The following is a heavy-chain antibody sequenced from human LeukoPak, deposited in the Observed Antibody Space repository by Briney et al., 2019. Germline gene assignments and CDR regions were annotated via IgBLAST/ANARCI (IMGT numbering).Heavy chain of an antibody. Sequence: SETLSLTCAVYGGSFSGYYWSWIRQPPGKGLEWIGEINHSGSTNYNPSLKSRVTISVDTSKNQFSLKLSSVTAADTAVYYCARSPPITIFGVVLQGGANWFDPWGQGTLVTVSS. V-gene: IGHV4-34*01. CDR2: INHSGST. J-gene: IGHJ5*02. D-gene: IGHD3-3*01. CDR3: ARSPPITIFGVVLQGGANWFDP. CDR1: GGSFSGYY.